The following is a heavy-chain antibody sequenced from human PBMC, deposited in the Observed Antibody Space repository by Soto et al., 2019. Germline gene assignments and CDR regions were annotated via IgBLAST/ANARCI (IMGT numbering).Heavy chain of an antibody. CDR3: ARVLRYDYIWESYRSDHFDY. CDR2: MNPNSGNT. D-gene: IGHD3-16*02. J-gene: IGHJ4*02. V-gene: IGHV1-8*01. CDR1: RPTFTRYD. Sequence: SEAVSCQASRPTFTRYDINWVRQAAGQGPEWMGWMNPNSGNTGYAQKFQGRVPMTRNTSISTAYMELSSLRSEDTAVYYCARVLRYDYIWESYRSDHFDYWGQGTLVTVSS.